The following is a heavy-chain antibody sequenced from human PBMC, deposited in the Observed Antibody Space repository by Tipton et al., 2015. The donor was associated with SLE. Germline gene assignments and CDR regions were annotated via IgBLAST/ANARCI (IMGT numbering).Heavy chain of an antibody. Sequence: TLSLTCTVSGGSISSYYWSWIRQPPGKGLEWIGYIYYSGSTNYNPSLKSRVTISADTSKNQFSLKLSSVTAADTAVYYCARLGVVAATRYYYYYGMDVWGQGTTVTVSS. V-gene: IGHV4-59*08. CDR3: ARLGVVAATRYYYYYGMDV. D-gene: IGHD2-15*01. CDR2: IYYSGST. CDR1: GGSISSYY. J-gene: IGHJ6*02.